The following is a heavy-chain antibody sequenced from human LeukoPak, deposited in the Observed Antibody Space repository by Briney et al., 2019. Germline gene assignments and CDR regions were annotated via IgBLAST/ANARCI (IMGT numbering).Heavy chain of an antibody. J-gene: IGHJ4*02. V-gene: IGHV1-69*13. Sequence: SVKVSCKASGGTFSSYAISWVRQAPGQGLEWMGGIIPIFGTANYAQKFQGRVTNTADESTSTAYMELSSLRSEDTAVYYCARDLDGYNYFDYWGQGTLVTVSS. CDR1: GGTFSSYA. D-gene: IGHD5-24*01. CDR2: IIPIFGTA. CDR3: ARDLDGYNYFDY.